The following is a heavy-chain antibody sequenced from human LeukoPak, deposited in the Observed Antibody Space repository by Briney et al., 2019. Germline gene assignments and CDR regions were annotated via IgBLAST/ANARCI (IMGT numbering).Heavy chain of an antibody. CDR3: ARVLSSWYYFDY. Sequence: PGGSLRLSCAASGFTFSSYAMSWIRQPPGKGLEWIGYIYYSGSTNYNPSLKSRVTISVDTSKNQFSLKLSSVTAADTAVYYCARVLSSWYYFDYWGQGTLVTVSS. CDR2: IYYSGST. V-gene: IGHV4-59*01. D-gene: IGHD6-13*01. CDR1: GFTFSSYA. J-gene: IGHJ4*02.